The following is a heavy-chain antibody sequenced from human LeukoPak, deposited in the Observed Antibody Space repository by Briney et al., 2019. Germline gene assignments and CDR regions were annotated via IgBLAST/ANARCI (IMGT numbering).Heavy chain of an antibody. J-gene: IGHJ4*02. Sequence: GGSLRLSCAASGVKFSSYSMNWVRQAPGKGLEWVSYISGGPFTIYYADSVKGRFTISRDNAKNSLYLQMNGLRDEDTAVYYCARDLISGPYTFDYWGRGTLVTVSS. D-gene: IGHD1-26*01. CDR1: GVKFSSYS. CDR3: ARDLISGPYTFDY. V-gene: IGHV3-48*02. CDR2: ISGGPFTI.